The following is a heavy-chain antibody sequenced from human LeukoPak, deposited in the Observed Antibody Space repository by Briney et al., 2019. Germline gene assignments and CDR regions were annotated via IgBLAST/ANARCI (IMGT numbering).Heavy chain of an antibody. CDR3: ARGPLSDSSALSYFDY. Sequence: GASVKVSCKASGGTFSSYAISWVRQAPGQGLEWMGGIIPIFGTANYAQKFQGRVTITTDESTSTAYMELSSLRSEDTAVYYCARGPLSDSSALSYFDYWGQGTLVTVSS. CDR2: IIPIFGTA. CDR1: GGTFSSYA. V-gene: IGHV1-69*05. J-gene: IGHJ4*02. D-gene: IGHD3-22*01.